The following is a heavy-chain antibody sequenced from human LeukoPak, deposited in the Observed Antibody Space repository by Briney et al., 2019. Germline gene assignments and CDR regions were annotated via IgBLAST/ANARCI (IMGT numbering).Heavy chain of an antibody. V-gene: IGHV4-39*01. CDR3: ASRHSNY. CDR1: GGSISSSSYH. CDR2: ISYSGTT. Sequence: SETQSLTCTVSGGSISSSSYHWVWIRQPPGKGLEWIGGISYSGTTYYNSSLKSRVTISVDTSKNQFSLKLSSVTAADTAVYYCASRHSNYWGQGTLVTVSS. J-gene: IGHJ4*02. D-gene: IGHD5-18*01.